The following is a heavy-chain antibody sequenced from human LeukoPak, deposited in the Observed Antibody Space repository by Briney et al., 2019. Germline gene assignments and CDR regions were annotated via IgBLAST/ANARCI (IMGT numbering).Heavy chain of an antibody. V-gene: IGHV3-30*02. D-gene: IGHD1-26*01. J-gene: IGHJ3*02. CDR3: AKKTIVGATVDAFDI. CDR1: GFTFSNYG. Sequence: GGSLRHSCAPSGFTFSNYGMHWVRQAPGKGLEWVASIRYDGFNKYYADSLKGRFTISRDNSKNTLYLQMNSLRAEDTAVYYCAKKTIVGATVDAFDIWGQGTMVIVSS. CDR2: IRYDGFNK.